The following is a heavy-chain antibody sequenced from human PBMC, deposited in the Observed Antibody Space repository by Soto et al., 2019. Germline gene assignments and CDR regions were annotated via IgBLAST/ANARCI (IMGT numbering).Heavy chain of an antibody. J-gene: IGHJ4*02. Sequence: EVQLVESGGGLVQPGGSLRLSCAASGFTFSIHEMNWVRQAPGKGLEWVSYISSIGVATYYADSVKGRFTISRDNAKNSLYLQMNSLRAEDTAVYYCVREGRVGGIDYWGQGIPVTVSS. CDR3: VREGRVGGIDY. V-gene: IGHV3-48*03. CDR2: ISSIGVAT. CDR1: GFTFSIHE. D-gene: IGHD6-19*01.